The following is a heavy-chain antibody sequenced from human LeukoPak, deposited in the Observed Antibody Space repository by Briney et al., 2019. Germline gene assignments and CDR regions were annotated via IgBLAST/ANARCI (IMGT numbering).Heavy chain of an antibody. J-gene: IGHJ3*01. CDR3: ARPRLFKGVFDD. CDR1: GFTISSYG. CDR2: IGYDGSEK. V-gene: IGHV3-33*01. Sequence: PGGSLRLSCAASGFTISSYGMDWVRQAPGKGLEWVAVIGYDGSEKHYADSVKGRFSISRDNSKNTLFLQMNSLRVEDTAVYFCARPRLFKGVFDDWGQGTVVTVSS. D-gene: IGHD2-8*01.